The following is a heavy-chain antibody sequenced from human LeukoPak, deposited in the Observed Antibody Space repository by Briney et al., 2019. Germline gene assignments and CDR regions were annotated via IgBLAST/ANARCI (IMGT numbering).Heavy chain of an antibody. CDR3: ARDPCSNTSCLNWFDP. CDR1: GGSISSGSYY. CDR2: IYTSGST. J-gene: IGHJ5*02. D-gene: IGHD2-2*01. V-gene: IGHV4-61*02. Sequence: PSETLSLTCTVSGGSISSGSYYWSWIRQPAGKGLEWIGRIYTSGSTNYNPSLKSRVTISVDTSKNQFSLKLSSVTAADTAVYYCARDPCSNTSCLNWFDPWGQGTLVTVSS.